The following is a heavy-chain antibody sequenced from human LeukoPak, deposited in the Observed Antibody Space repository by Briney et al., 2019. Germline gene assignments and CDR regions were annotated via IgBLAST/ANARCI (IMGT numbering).Heavy chain of an antibody. V-gene: IGHV3-7*01. CDR3: ARDRGYCSGGSCLVGYYYYYMDV. Sequence: GGSLRLSCAASGFTFSSYWMSWVRQAPGKGLEWVANIKQDGSEKYYVDSVKGRFTISRDNAKNSLYLQMNSLRAEETAVYYCARDRGYCSGGSCLVGYYYYYMDVWGKGTTVTISS. D-gene: IGHD2-15*01. J-gene: IGHJ6*03. CDR1: GFTFSSYW. CDR2: IKQDGSEK.